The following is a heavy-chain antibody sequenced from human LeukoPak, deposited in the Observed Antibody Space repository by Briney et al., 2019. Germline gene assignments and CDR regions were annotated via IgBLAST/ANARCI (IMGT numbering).Heavy chain of an antibody. D-gene: IGHD2-15*01. V-gene: IGHV1-2*02. CDR1: GYTFTGYY. Sequence: GASVKVSCKASGYTFTGYYMHWVRQAPGQGLEWMGWINPNSGGTNYAQKFQGRVTMTRDTSISTAYMELSRLRSDDTAVYYCARPPNHCSGGSCYEDAFDIWGQGTMVTVSS. CDR2: INPNSGGT. CDR3: ARPPNHCSGGSCYEDAFDI. J-gene: IGHJ3*02.